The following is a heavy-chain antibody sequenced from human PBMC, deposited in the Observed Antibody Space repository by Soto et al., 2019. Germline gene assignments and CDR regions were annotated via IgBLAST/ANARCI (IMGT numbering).Heavy chain of an antibody. J-gene: IGHJ6*02. CDR1: GFTFRSYS. CDR3: ARARVRYFDWFEYYGMDV. D-gene: IGHD3-9*01. Sequence: PGGSLRLSCAASGFTFRSYSMNWVRQAPGKGLEWVSSISSSSYIYYADSVKGRFTIPRDNAKNSLYLQTNRLRADDTAVYYCARARVRYFDWFEYYGMDVWGQGTTVTVSS. CDR2: ISSSSYI. V-gene: IGHV3-21*01.